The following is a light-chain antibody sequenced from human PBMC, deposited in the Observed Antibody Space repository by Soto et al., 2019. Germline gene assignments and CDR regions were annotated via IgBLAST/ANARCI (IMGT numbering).Light chain of an antibody. CDR3: QQYETCSGT. Sequence: DIQMTQSPSTLSASVGDTVTVTCRASQSVSGWLAWYQQKPGEAPKLLIYDASSLPRGVPSRFSGSGSGTRFTHTIASLQPDDFASYYCQQYETCSGTFGPGTKVDIK. CDR1: QSVSGW. V-gene: IGKV1-5*01. CDR2: DAS. J-gene: IGKJ3*01.